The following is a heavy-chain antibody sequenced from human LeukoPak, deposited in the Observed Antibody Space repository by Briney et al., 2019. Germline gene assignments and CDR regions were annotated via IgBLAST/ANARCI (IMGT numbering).Heavy chain of an antibody. CDR3: ARGVVAATFYYYMDV. V-gene: IGHV1-2*02. J-gene: IGHJ6*03. CDR1: GYTFTSYD. Sequence: ASVKVSCKASGYTFTSYDINWVRQAPGQGLEWMGWINPSSGGTNYPQKFQGRVTMTRDTSLSTAYMELSGLRSDDTAVYYCARGVVAATFYYYMDVWGKGTTVTVSS. CDR2: INPSSGGT. D-gene: IGHD2-15*01.